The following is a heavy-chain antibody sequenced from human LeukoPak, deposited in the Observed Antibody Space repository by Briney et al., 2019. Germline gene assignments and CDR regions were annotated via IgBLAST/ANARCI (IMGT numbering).Heavy chain of an antibody. Sequence: GGSLRLSCAASGFTFSSYSMNWVRQAPGKGLEWVSSISSSSSYIYYADSVKGRFTISRDNAKNSLYLQMNSLRAEDTAVYYCAKDVPGYCSSTSCPGAFDYWGQGTLVTVSS. D-gene: IGHD2-2*01. V-gene: IGHV3-21*01. J-gene: IGHJ4*02. CDR1: GFTFSSYS. CDR3: AKDVPGYCSSTSCPGAFDY. CDR2: ISSSSSYI.